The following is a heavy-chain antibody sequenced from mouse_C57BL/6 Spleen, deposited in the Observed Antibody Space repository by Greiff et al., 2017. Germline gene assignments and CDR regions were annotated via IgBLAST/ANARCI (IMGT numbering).Heavy chain of an antibody. CDR1: GYTFTSYW. CDR2: IYPGSGST. CDR3: ARSYDGYFYAMDY. J-gene: IGHJ4*01. D-gene: IGHD2-3*01. V-gene: IGHV1-55*01. Sequence: QVQLQQPGAELVKPGASVKMSCKASGYTFTSYWITWVKQRPGQGLEWIGDIYPGSGSTNYNEKFKSKATLTVDTSSSTAYMQLSSLTSEDSAVYYCARSYDGYFYAMDYWGQGTSVTVSP.